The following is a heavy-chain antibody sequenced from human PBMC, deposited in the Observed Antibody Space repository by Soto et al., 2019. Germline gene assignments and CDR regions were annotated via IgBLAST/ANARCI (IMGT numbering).Heavy chain of an antibody. J-gene: IGHJ4*02. Sequence: QVQLVESGGAVVQPGKSLRLSCAASGFTFSSYGMYWVRQAPGKGLGWVAAISYDGSNNYHADSVKGRFTTSRDNSKNTLYLQLNSLRTEDTAVYYCAKDIVKYTYGACDYWGQGVLVTVSS. D-gene: IGHD5-18*01. V-gene: IGHV3-30*18. CDR3: AKDIVKYTYGACDY. CDR2: ISYDGSNN. CDR1: GFTFSSYG.